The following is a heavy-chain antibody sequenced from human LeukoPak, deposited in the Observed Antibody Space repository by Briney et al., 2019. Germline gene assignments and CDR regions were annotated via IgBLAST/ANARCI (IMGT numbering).Heavy chain of an antibody. CDR2: IYSGGST. V-gene: IGHV3-53*01. J-gene: IGHJ3*02. CDR1: GFTVSSNY. CDR3: ARAGGGAKDAFDI. D-gene: IGHD1-26*01. Sequence: GGSLRLSCAASGFTVSSNYMSWVRQAPGKGLEWVSVIYSGGSTYYADSVKGRFTISRDNSKNTLYLQMNSLRAEDTAVYYCARAGGGAKDAFDIWGQGTMVTVSS.